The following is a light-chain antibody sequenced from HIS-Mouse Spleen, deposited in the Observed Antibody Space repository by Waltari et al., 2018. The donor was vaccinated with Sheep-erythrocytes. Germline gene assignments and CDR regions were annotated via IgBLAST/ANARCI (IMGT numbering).Light chain of an antibody. Sequence: QSVLTQPPSASGTPGQRVTISCSGRSSNIGSNYVYWYQHLPGTAPQLLIYRNNQRPSGVPDRFSGSKSGTSASLAISGLRSEDEADYYCAAWDDSLSGNWVFGGGTKLTVL. V-gene: IGLV1-47*01. CDR2: RNN. CDR3: AAWDDSLSGNWV. J-gene: IGLJ3*02. CDR1: SSNIGSNY.